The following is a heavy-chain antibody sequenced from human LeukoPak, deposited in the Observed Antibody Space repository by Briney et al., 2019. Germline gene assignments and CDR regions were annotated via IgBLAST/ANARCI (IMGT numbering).Heavy chain of an antibody. CDR2: ISSSGRTI. CDR1: GFTFSTYN. Sequence: GGSLRLSCVVSGFTFSTYNMNWVRQAPGKGLEWVSYISSSGRTIYYADSVKGRFTISRDNAKKSLYLQMNSLRAEDTAVYYCARAPVDYWGQGTLVTVSS. J-gene: IGHJ4*02. V-gene: IGHV3-48*04. CDR3: ARAPVDY.